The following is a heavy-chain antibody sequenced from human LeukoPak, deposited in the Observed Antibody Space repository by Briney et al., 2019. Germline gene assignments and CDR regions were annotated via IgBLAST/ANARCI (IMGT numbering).Heavy chain of an antibody. D-gene: IGHD6-19*01. CDR3: ATVLEQWLPLGY. J-gene: IGHJ4*02. V-gene: IGHV1-18*01. Sequence: ASVKVSCKASGYTFTSYGISWVRQAPGQGLEWMGWISAYNGNTNYAQKLQGRVTMTTDTSTSTAYMELRSLRSDDTAVYYCATVLEQWLPLGYWGQGTLVTVSS. CDR2: ISAYNGNT. CDR1: GYTFTSYG.